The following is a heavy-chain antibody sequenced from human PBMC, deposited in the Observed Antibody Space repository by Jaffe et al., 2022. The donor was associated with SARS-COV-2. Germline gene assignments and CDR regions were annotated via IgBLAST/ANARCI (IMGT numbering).Heavy chain of an antibody. CDR1: GGSFSGYY. CDR2: INHSGST. J-gene: IGHJ4*02. Sequence: QVQLQQWGAGLLKPSETLSLTCAVYGGSFSGYYWSWIRQPPGKGLEWIGEINHSGSTNYNPSLKSRVTISVDTSKNQFSLNLSSVTAADTAVYYCARGPLVAAIGGDFDYWGQGTLVTASS. D-gene: IGHD5-12*01. CDR3: ARGPLVAAIGGDFDY. V-gene: IGHV4-34*01.